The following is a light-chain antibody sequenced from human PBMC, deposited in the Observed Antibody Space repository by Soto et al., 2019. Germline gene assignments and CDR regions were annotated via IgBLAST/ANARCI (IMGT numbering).Light chain of an antibody. CDR2: DTS. J-gene: IGKJ1*01. CDR3: QQYGYLGT. CDR1: QSVAYY. V-gene: IGKV3-11*01. Sequence: EIVLTQSPATLSLSPGERATLSCRASQSVAYYLAWYQQKPDQAPRLLIYDTSIRATGIPARFSASGSGTDFTLTISRLEPEDFAVYYCQQYGYLGTFGQGTKVDIK.